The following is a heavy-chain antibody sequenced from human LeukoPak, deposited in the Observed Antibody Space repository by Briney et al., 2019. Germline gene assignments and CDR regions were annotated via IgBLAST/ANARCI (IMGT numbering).Heavy chain of an antibody. J-gene: IGHJ6*03. Sequence: GGSLRLSCAASGFTFSSYWMSWVRQAPGKGLEWVANIKQDGSEKYYVDSVKGRFTISRDNAKNSLYLQMDSLRAEDTAVYYCARDFGGGYMDVWGKGTTVTVSS. CDR3: ARDFGGGYMDV. CDR1: GFTFSSYW. V-gene: IGHV3-7*01. D-gene: IGHD3-16*01. CDR2: IKQDGSEK.